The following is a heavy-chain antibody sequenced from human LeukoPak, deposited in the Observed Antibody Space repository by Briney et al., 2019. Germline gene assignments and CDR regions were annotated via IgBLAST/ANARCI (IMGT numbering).Heavy chain of an antibody. J-gene: IGHJ4*02. CDR1: GFTFTTYE. CDR3: ARDQGIFDY. Sequence: SGGSLRLSCAASGFTFTTYEMNWVRQAPGKGLEWVSYISSRGDTIYYADSVKGRFTISRDNARNSLYLQMNGLRAEDTAVYYCARDQGIFDYWGQGTLVTVSS. CDR2: ISSRGDTI. V-gene: IGHV3-48*03.